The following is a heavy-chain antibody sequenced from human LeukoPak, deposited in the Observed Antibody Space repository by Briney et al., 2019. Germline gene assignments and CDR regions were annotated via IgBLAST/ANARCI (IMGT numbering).Heavy chain of an antibody. CDR3: ARGPSYYYGSGRYDD. D-gene: IGHD3-10*01. Sequence: ASVKVSCKASGYTFTSYGISWVRQAPGQGLEWMGWISAYNGNTNYAQKLLGRVTMTTDTSTSTAYMELRSLRSEDTAVYYCARGPSYYYGSGRYDDWGQGTLVTVSS. J-gene: IGHJ4*02. V-gene: IGHV1-18*01. CDR2: ISAYNGNT. CDR1: GYTFTSYG.